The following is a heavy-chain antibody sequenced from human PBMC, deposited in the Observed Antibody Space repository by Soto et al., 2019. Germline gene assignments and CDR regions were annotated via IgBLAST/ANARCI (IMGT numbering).Heavy chain of an antibody. Sequence: LKISCKASGYSFTSYWIIWVRQLPGKGLEWMGRIDPSDSYTNYSPSFQGHVTMSVDKSISTAYLQWSSLKASDTAMYYCARLDDSPSRTFDIWGQGTMVTVSS. CDR2: IDPSDSYT. J-gene: IGHJ3*02. V-gene: IGHV5-10-1*01. D-gene: IGHD3-16*01. CDR3: ARLDDSPSRTFDI. CDR1: GYSFTSYW.